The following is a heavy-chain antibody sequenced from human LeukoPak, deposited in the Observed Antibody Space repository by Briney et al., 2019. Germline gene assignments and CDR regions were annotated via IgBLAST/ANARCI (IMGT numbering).Heavy chain of an antibody. CDR2: VSYDESEK. CDR3: TSELRDSNHDFDY. D-gene: IGHD4-11*01. J-gene: IGHJ4*02. CDR1: GFTFRSYA. Sequence: GKSLTLSCAASGFTFRSYAVHWVRQAPGKGLEWVAFVSYDESEKYYGDSAKGRFTISGDNSENTLYLDMNNLRTEDTAVYYCTSELRDSNHDFDYWGQGTLVTVSS. V-gene: IGHV3-30*04.